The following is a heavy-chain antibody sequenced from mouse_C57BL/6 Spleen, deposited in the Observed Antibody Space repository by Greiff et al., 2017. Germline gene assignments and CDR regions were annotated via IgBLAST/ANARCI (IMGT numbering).Heavy chain of an antibody. Sequence: VQLQQSGPELVKPGASVKISCKASGYTFTDYYMNWVKQSHGKSLEWIGDINPNNGGTSYNQKFKGKATLTVDKSSSTTYMELRSLTSEDSAVYYCARERKLRGAMDDWGQGTSVTVSS. V-gene: IGHV1-26*01. CDR2: INPNNGGT. CDR3: ARERKLRGAMDD. D-gene: IGHD1-1*01. J-gene: IGHJ4*01. CDR1: GYTFTDYY.